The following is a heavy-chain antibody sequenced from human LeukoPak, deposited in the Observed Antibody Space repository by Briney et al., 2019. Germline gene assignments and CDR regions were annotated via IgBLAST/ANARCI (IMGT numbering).Heavy chain of an antibody. V-gene: IGHV4-34*01. CDR2: INHSGST. CDR3: ARALGSSWYSDY. D-gene: IGHD6-13*01. J-gene: IGHJ4*02. CDR1: GGSFSGYY. Sequence: LETLSLTCAVYGGSFSGYYWTWIRQPPGKGLEWIGEINHSGSTSYNPSLKSRVTISVDTSKNQFSLKLSSVTAADTAVYSCARALGSSWYSDYWGQGTLVTVSS.